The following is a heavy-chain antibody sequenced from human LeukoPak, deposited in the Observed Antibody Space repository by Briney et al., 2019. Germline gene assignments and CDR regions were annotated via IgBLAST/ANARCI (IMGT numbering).Heavy chain of an antibody. CDR2: IYHSGST. J-gene: IGHJ2*01. CDR1: GYSISSGYY. D-gene: IGHD1-26*01. Sequence: SETLSLTCTVSGYSISSGYYWGWIRQPPGKGLEWIGSIYHSGSTYYNPSLKSRVTISVDTSKNQFSLKLSSVTAADTAVYYCARDRPATENWYLDLWGRGTLVTVPS. CDR3: ARDRPATENWYLDL. V-gene: IGHV4-38-2*02.